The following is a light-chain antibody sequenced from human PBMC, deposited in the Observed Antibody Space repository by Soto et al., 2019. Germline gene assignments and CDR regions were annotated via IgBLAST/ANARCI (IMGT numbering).Light chain of an antibody. V-gene: IGKV1-27*01. Sequence: DIQMTQSPSSLSASVGDRVTISCRASQGISHYLAWYQQKPGKVPKLLIYTASTLQSGVPSRFSGSGSGTDFTLTISGLQPEDVATYYCQKHNKAPYTFGQGTKLEIK. CDR1: QGISHY. CDR3: QKHNKAPYT. J-gene: IGKJ2*01. CDR2: TAS.